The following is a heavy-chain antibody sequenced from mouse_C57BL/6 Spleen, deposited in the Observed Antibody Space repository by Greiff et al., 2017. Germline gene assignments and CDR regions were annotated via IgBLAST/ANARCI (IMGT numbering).Heavy chain of an antibody. CDR2: IDPSDSYT. Sequence: QVQLQQSGAELVMPGASVKLSCKASGYTFTSYWMHWVKQRPGQGLEWIGEIDPSDSYTNYNQKFKGKSTLTVDTSSSTAYMQLSSLTSEDSAVYYCASYHYYGSSTCFAYWGQGTLVTVSA. D-gene: IGHD1-1*01. CDR3: ASYHYYGSSTCFAY. V-gene: IGHV1-69*01. CDR1: GYTFTSYW. J-gene: IGHJ3*01.